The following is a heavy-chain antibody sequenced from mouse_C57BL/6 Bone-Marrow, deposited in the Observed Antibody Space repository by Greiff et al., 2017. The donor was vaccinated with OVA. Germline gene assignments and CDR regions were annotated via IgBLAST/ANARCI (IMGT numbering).Heavy chain of an antibody. CDR1: GYTFTDYE. CDR3: TRFTTVVADAMDY. CDR2: IDPETGGT. D-gene: IGHD1-1*01. V-gene: IGHV1-15*01. J-gene: IGHJ4*01. Sequence: LVESGAELVRPGASVTLSCKASGYTFTDYEMHWVKQTPVPGLEWIGAIDPETGGTAYNQTFKGKVILTADKSSSTAYMELRSLTSEDSAVYYCTRFTTVVADAMDYWGQGTSVTVSS.